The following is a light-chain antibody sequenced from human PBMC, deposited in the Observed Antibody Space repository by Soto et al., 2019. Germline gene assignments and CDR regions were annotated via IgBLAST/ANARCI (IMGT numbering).Light chain of an antibody. Sequence: EIVLTQSPGTLSLSPGERATLSCRASQSVSTYVAWYQQKPGQAPRLLIYDASTRATGIPARFSGGGSGTDFTLTISRLEPEDFAVYYCQQYGSSPLTFGGGTKVDIK. CDR2: DAS. CDR1: QSVSTY. V-gene: IGKV3-20*01. CDR3: QQYGSSPLT. J-gene: IGKJ4*01.